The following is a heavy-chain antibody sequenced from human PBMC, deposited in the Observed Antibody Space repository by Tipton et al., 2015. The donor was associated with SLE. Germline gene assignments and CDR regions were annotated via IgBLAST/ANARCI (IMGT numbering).Heavy chain of an antibody. CDR3: AKDRAHLGFCSRTSCYHGMDV. D-gene: IGHD2-2*01. CDR2: INHSGST. V-gene: IGHV4-34*01. Sequence: TLSLTCAVYGGSFSGYYWSWIRQPPGKGLEWIGEINHSGSTNYNPSLKSRVTISVDTSKNQFSLKLSSVTAADTAVYYCAKDRAHLGFCSRTSCYHGMDVWGQGTMVTVSS. J-gene: IGHJ6*02. CDR1: GGSFSGYY.